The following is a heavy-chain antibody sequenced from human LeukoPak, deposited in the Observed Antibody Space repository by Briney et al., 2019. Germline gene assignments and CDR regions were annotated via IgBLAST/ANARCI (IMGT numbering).Heavy chain of an antibody. CDR1: GYTFTDYY. Sequence: ATVKVPCKASGYTFTDYYMHWVRQAPGQGLEWMGRINPNSGGTKYEQKFQGRVTMTRDTSISTAYMELSRLRSEDTAVYYCARFDSSGYYYEAFDIWGQGTMVTVSS. D-gene: IGHD3-22*01. J-gene: IGHJ3*02. CDR2: INPNSGGT. V-gene: IGHV1-2*06. CDR3: ARFDSSGYYYEAFDI.